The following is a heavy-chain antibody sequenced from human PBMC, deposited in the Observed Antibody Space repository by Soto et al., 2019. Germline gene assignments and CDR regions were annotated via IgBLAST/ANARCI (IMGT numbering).Heavy chain of an antibody. CDR3: AKDRSTQWELRTYYYYGMDV. D-gene: IGHD1-26*01. J-gene: IGHJ6*02. Sequence: QVQLVESGGGVVQPGRSLRLSCAASGFTFSSYGMHWVCQAPGKGLEWVAVISYDGSNKYYADSVKGRFTISRDNSKNTLYLQMNSRRAEDTAVYYCAKDRSTQWELRTYYYYGMDVWGQGTTVTVSS. CDR2: ISYDGSNK. V-gene: IGHV3-30*18. CDR1: GFTFSSYG.